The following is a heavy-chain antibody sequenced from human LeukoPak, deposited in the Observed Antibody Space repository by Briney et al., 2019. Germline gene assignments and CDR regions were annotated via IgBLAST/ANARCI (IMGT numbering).Heavy chain of an antibody. V-gene: IGHV1-2*02. CDR2: INPNSGGT. D-gene: IGHD6-13*01. J-gene: IGHJ4*02. CDR3: ATEFRVYRGFDY. Sequence: ASVKVSCKASGYTFTGYYMHWVRQAPGQGLEWMGWINPNSGGTNYAQKFQGRVTMTEDTSTDTAYMELSSLRSEDTAVYYCATEFRVYRGFDYWGQGTLVTVSS. CDR1: GYTFTGYY.